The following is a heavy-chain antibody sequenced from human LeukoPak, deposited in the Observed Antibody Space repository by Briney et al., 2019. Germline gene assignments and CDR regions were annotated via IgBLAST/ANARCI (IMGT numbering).Heavy chain of an antibody. CDR2: ISYDGSNK. D-gene: IGHD6-13*01. J-gene: IGHJ4*02. V-gene: IGHV3-30*19. Sequence: GGSLRLSCAASGFTFSSYGMHWVRQAPGKGLEWVAVISYDGSNKYYADSVKGRFTISRDNSKNTLYLQMNSLRAEDTAVYYCASGYSSSWHLYYFDYWGQGTLVTVSS. CDR1: GFTFSSYG. CDR3: ASGYSSSWHLYYFDY.